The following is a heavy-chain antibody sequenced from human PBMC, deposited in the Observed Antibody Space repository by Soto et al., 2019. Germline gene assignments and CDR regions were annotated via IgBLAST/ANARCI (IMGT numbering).Heavy chain of an antibody. J-gene: IGHJ6*02. Sequence: GGSLRLSCAASGFTFSSYAMHWVRQAPGKGLEYVSAISSNGGSTYYANSVKGRFTISRDNSKNTLYLQMDSLRAEDTAVYYCAKERGSFSCGSCYYYYCYGIDVWAQGTKVIVSS. V-gene: IGHV3-64*01. D-gene: IGHD2-15*01. CDR1: GFTFSSYA. CDR2: ISSNGGST. CDR3: AKERGSFSCGSCYYYYCYGIDV.